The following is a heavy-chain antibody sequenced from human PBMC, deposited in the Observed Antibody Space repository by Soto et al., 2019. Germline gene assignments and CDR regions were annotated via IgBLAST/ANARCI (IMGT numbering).Heavy chain of an antibody. CDR3: ARDRIISSGWYYYDGMDV. CDR1: GFTFSSYD. CDR2: IGTAGDT. J-gene: IGHJ6*02. V-gene: IGHV3-13*01. Sequence: EVQLVESGGGLVQPGGSLRLSCAASGFTFSSYDMHWVRQATGKGLEWVSAIGTAGDTYYPGSVKGRFTISRENAKNSLYLQMNSLRAGDTAVYYCARDRIISSGWYYYDGMDVWGQGTTVTVSS. D-gene: IGHD6-19*01.